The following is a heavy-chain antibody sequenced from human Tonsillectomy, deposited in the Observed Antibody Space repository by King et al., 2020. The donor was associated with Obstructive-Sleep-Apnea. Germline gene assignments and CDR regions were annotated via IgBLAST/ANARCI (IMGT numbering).Heavy chain of an antibody. CDR3: SKFQGHCSGCYAPDAFDI. CDR1: GFTFSSYA. CDR2: ISGRGGST. Sequence: VQLVESGGGLVQPGGSLRLSCASSGFTFSSYAMTWVRQAPGKGLEWVAAISGRGGSTYYSNSVKGRFIISRDNSKNTRDLQMNSLRVEDTAVYYWSKFQGHCSGCYAPDAFDIWGQGTMVTVSS. J-gene: IGHJ3*02. D-gene: IGHD2-15*01. V-gene: IGHV3-23*04.